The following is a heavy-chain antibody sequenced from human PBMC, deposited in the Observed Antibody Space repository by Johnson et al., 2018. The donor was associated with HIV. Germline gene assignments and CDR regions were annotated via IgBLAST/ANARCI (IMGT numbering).Heavy chain of an antibody. Sequence: VQLVESGGGVVRPGRYLRLSCAASGFTFDDYAMHWVRQAPGKGLEWVSGINWNGGSTGYADPVKGRFTISRDNAKNTLYLQMNSLRAEDTALYYCARDAGENAFDIWGQGTMVTVSS. CDR1: GFTFDDYA. D-gene: IGHD7-27*01. V-gene: IGHV3-20*04. CDR3: ARDAGENAFDI. CDR2: INWNGGST. J-gene: IGHJ3*02.